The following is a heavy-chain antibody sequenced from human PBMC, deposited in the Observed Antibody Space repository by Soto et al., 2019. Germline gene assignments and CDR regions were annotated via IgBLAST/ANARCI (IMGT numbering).Heavy chain of an antibody. Sequence: EVQLVESGGGLVQPGGSLRLSCADFGFTFSNYWMSWVRQAPVKGLEGVGNIKQDGSEKNYVDSVKGRFTISRDNAKNSPYLQMNSLRAEDTAVYYCARIASAGRGWDVWGQGTTVVVSS. J-gene: IGHJ6*02. CDR1: GFTFSNYW. CDR2: IKQDGSEK. D-gene: IGHD6-13*01. CDR3: ARIASAGRGWDV. V-gene: IGHV3-7*01.